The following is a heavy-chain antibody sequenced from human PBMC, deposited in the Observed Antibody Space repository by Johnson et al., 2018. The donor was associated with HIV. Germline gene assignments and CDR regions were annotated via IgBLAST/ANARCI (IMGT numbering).Heavy chain of an antibody. V-gene: IGHV3-11*01. CDR1: GFTFSDYY. D-gene: IGHD2-2*01. CDR3: AKGRIVVAGFDAFDI. CDR2: IRYDGSNK. Sequence: VQLVESGGGLVKPGGSLRLSCAASGFTFSDYYMSWIRQAPGKGLEWVAFIRYDGSNKYYADSVKGRFTISRDNAKNSLYLQMNSLRAEDTAVYYCAKGRIVVAGFDAFDIWGQGTMVTVSS. J-gene: IGHJ3*02.